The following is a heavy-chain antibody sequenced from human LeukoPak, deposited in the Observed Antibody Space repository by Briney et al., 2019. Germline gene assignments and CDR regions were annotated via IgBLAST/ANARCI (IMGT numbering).Heavy chain of an antibody. Sequence: PGGSLRLSCAASGFTFNNHIMNWVRQAPGKGLEWVSYINSGSSTIYYADSVKGRFTISRDNAKNSLYLQMNSLRAEDTAVYYCASGYCSGGSCEGGAFDIWGQGTMVTVSS. D-gene: IGHD2-15*01. J-gene: IGHJ3*02. V-gene: IGHV3-48*04. CDR1: GFTFNNHI. CDR2: INSGSSTI. CDR3: ASGYCSGGSCEGGAFDI.